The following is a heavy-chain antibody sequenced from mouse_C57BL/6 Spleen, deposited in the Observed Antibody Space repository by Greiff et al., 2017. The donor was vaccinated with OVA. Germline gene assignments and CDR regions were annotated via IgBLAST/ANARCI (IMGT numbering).Heavy chain of an antibody. CDR3: ARYPVGVITTLVATDY. D-gene: IGHD1-1*01. CDR2: IHPNSGST. CDR1: GYTFTSYW. V-gene: IGHV1-64*01. J-gene: IGHJ2*01. Sequence: VQLQQPGAELVKPGASVKLSCKASGYTFTSYWMHWVKQRPGQGLEWIGMIHPNSGSTNYNEKFKSKATLTVDKSSSTAYMQLSILTSEDSAVYYCARYPVGVITTLVATDYWGQGTTLTVSS.